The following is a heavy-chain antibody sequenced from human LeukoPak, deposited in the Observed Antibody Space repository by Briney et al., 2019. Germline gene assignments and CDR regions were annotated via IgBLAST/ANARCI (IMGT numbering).Heavy chain of an antibody. CDR1: GGSISSSSYY. CDR3: ARGGDFDTYYYDSSGYYPFDY. D-gene: IGHD3-22*01. CDR2: IYYSGST. J-gene: IGHJ4*02. V-gene: IGHV4-39*01. Sequence: SETLSLTCTVSGGSISSSSYYWGWIRQPPGKGLEWIGSIYYSGSTYYNPSLKSRVTISVDTSKNQFSLKLSSVTAADTAVYYCARGGDFDTYYYDSSGYYPFDYWGQGTLVTVSS.